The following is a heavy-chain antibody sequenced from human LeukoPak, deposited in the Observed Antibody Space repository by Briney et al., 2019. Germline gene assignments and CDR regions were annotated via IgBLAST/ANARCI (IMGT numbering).Heavy chain of an antibody. J-gene: IGHJ5*02. CDR3: ARRNAAYGPFDP. V-gene: IGHV3-23*01. CDR2: IGGSDGTT. Sequence: PGGSLRLSCAASGFTFSSYAMNWVRQAPGKGLEWVSLIGGSDGTTYYADSVKGRFTISRGNFQNTLYLQMNSLRAEDTAVYYCARRNAAYGPFDPWGQGTLVTVSS. D-gene: IGHD3-10*01. CDR1: GFTFSSYA.